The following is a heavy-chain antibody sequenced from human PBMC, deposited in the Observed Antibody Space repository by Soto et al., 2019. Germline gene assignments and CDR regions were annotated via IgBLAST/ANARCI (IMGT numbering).Heavy chain of an antibody. D-gene: IGHD1-1*01. CDR3: ALRTGNWNPLAD. V-gene: IGHV1-69*02. CDR2: IVPMIGKV. J-gene: IGHJ4*02. Sequence: QVQLVQPGAEVEKPGSSVKVSCKASGGTTSSYTISWVRQSPGQGLEWMGNIVPMIGKVDYAQKFQGRATIPADKSTRTVYMELSSLRSEATAVYFCALRTGNWNPLADWGQGTLVTVSS. CDR1: GGTTSSYT.